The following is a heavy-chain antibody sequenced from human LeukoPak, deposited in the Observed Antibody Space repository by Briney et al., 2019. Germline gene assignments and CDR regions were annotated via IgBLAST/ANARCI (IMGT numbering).Heavy chain of an antibody. CDR2: INPSGGST. V-gene: IGHV1-46*01. CDR3: ARDGIAAAPTYYFDY. Sequence: ASVKVSCKASGYTFTSYYMHWVRQAPGQGLEWMGIINPSGGSTSYAQKFQGRVTMTRDTSTSTVYMELSSLRSEDTAVYYCARDGIAAAPTYYFDYWGQGTLVTVSS. J-gene: IGHJ4*02. CDR1: GYTFTSYY. D-gene: IGHD6-13*01.